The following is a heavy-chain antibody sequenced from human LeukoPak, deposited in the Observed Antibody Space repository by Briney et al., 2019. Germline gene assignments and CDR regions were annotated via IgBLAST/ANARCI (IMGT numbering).Heavy chain of an antibody. CDR1: GFTVSSNY. J-gene: IGHJ4*02. V-gene: IGHV3-53*01. Sequence: PGGSLRLSCAASGFTVSSNYMSWVRQAPGKGLEWVSVIYSGGSTYYADSVKGRFTISRDSSKNTLYLQMNSLRAEDTAVYYCARGYSSSWYFGHWGQGTLVTVSS. D-gene: IGHD6-13*01. CDR3: ARGYSSSWYFGH. CDR2: IYSGGST.